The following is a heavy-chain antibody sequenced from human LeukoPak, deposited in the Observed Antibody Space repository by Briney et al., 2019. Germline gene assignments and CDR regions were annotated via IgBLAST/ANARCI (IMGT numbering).Heavy chain of an antibody. CDR3: ARVPLPNSGSYFAS. Sequence: GGSLRLSCAASGFTFSSYAMSWVRQAPGKGLEWVSAISGSGGSTNYADSVKGRFTISRDNAKNTLYLQMNSLRDEDTAVYYCARVPLPNSGSYFASWGQGTLVTVSS. CDR1: GFTFSSYA. CDR2: ISGSGGST. J-gene: IGHJ4*02. V-gene: IGHV3-23*01. D-gene: IGHD1-26*01.